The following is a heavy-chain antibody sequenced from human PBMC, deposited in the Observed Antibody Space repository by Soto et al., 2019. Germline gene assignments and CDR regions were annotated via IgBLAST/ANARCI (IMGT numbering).Heavy chain of an antibody. V-gene: IGHV1-18*01. CDR1: GYTFTSYG. Sequence: ASVKVSCKASGYTFTSYGISWVRQAPGQGLEWMGWISAYNGNTNYAQKLQGRVTMTTDTSTSTAYMELRSLRSDDTAVYYCARDRRVDTAMVTLGYWGQGTLVTVSS. CDR2: ISAYNGNT. D-gene: IGHD5-18*01. J-gene: IGHJ4*02. CDR3: ARDRRVDTAMVTLGY.